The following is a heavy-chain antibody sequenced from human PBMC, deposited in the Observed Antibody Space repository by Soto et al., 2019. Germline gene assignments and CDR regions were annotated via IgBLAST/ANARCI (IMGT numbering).Heavy chain of an antibody. CDR3: AYSSSWSKYYFDY. CDR2: INAGNGNT. J-gene: IGHJ4*02. Sequence: QVQLVQSGAEVKKPGASVKVSCKASGYTFTSYAMHWVRQAPGQRLEWMGWINAGNGNTKYSQKFQGRVTITRDTSASTAYMELSSLRSEDTAVYYCAYSSSWSKYYFDYWGQGTLDTVSS. D-gene: IGHD6-13*01. CDR1: GYTFTSYA. V-gene: IGHV1-3*01.